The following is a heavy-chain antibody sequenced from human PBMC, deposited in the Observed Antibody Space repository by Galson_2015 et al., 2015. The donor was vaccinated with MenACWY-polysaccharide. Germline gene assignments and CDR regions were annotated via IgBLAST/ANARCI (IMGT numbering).Heavy chain of an antibody. D-gene: IGHD1-14*01. CDR3: ARRRDNRNQMFAY. Sequence: FLRLSCAASGFIFSSYEMNWVRQAPGKGLEWISYININGGTAYYADSVKGRFTISRDNAKNPLYLQMSMLRAEDTAVYYCARRRDNRNQMFAYWGQGTLVAVSS. CDR1: GFIFSSYE. CDR2: ININGGTA. V-gene: IGHV3-48*03. J-gene: IGHJ4*02.